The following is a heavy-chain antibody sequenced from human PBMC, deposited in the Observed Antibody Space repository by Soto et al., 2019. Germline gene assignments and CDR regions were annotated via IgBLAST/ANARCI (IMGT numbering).Heavy chain of an antibody. Sequence: QVQLAQSGAEVKKPGASVTVSCKASGYTFSSYGISWVRQAPGQGLEWVGWISVHNGYTKYATELQGRVTMTTDTATSTAYMERGSLRSDDSDVYYCASLEQNFGLYDYWGQGTLVTVTS. CDR1: GYTFSSYG. V-gene: IGHV1-18*01. J-gene: IGHJ4*02. CDR3: ASLEQNFGLYDY. CDR2: ISVHNGYT. D-gene: IGHD3-16*01.